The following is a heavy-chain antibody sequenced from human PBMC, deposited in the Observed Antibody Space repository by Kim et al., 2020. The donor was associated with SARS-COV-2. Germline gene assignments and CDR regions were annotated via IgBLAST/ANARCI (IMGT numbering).Heavy chain of an antibody. Sequence: QGRVTIARDTSASTAYMGLSSLRSEDTAVYYCARSITMVRGVIMGVFDYWGQGTLVTVSS. V-gene: IGHV1-3*01. J-gene: IGHJ4*02. CDR3: ARSITMVRGVIMGVFDY. D-gene: IGHD3-10*01.